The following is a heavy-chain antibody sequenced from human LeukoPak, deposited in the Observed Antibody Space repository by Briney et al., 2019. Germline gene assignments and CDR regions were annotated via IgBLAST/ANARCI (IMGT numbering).Heavy chain of an antibody. CDR2: IRYDGSNK. CDR3: VRAYHPGGWFDP. CDR1: GFTFRSYG. V-gene: IGHV3-30*02. J-gene: IGHJ5*02. D-gene: IGHD2-21*01. Sequence: GGSLRLSCAASGFTFRSYGMHWVRQAPGKGLEGVAFIRYDGSNKYYADSVKGRFTISRDNSKNTLYLQMNSLRVDDTAVYYCVRAYHPGGWFDPWGQGTLVTVSS.